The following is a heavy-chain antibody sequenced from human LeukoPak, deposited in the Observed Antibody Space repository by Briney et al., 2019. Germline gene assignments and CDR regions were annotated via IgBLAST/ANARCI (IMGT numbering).Heavy chain of an antibody. CDR3: ARGYHSITTGRYYYYMDV. V-gene: IGHV4-4*07. J-gene: IGHJ6*03. D-gene: IGHD1-14*01. CDR1: GGSISSYY. Sequence: PSETLSLTCTVSGGSISSYYWSWIRQPAGKGLEWIGRIYTSGSTNYNPSLKSRVTMSVDTSKNQFSLKLSSVTAADTAVYYCARGYHSITTGRYYYYMDVWGKGTTVTVPS. CDR2: IYTSGST.